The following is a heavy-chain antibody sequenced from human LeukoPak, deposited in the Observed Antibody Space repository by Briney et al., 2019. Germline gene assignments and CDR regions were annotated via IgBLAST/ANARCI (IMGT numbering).Heavy chain of an antibody. CDR2: ISAGADVI. J-gene: IGHJ6*03. V-gene: IGHV3-21*01. D-gene: IGHD6-6*01. CDR1: GFSFRDYP. CDR3: ARDSSSSLYYYYYMDV. Sequence: GGSLRLSCEAAGFSFRDYPMGWVRRASGKRLEWVSGISAGADVIFYADPVKGRFTISRDNAKNSLYLQMNSLRAEDTAVYYCARDSSSSLYYYYYMDVWGKGTTVTVSS.